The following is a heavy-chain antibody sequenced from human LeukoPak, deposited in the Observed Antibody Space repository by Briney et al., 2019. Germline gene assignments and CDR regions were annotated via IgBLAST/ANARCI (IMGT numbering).Heavy chain of an antibody. CDR2: IIPILGIA. J-gene: IGHJ4*02. V-gene: IGHV1-69*10. D-gene: IGHD2-15*01. CDR1: GGTFSSYA. CDR3: ASESDCSGSDGY. Sequence: ASVKVSCKASGGTFSSYAISWVRQAPGQGLEWMGRIIPILGIANYAQKFQGRVTITADKSTSTAYMELSSLRSEDTAVYYCASESDCSGSDGYWGQGTLVTVSS.